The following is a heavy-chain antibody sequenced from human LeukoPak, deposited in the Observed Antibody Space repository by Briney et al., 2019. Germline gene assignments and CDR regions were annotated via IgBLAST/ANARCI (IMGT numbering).Heavy chain of an antibody. V-gene: IGHV4-31*01. D-gene: IGHD3-10*01. CDR1: GGTISSARYY. CDR3: ARVMVREIIVVDPWYIDH. CDR2: IYYSGST. J-gene: IGHJ2*01. Sequence: PSETLSLTCTVSGGTISSARYYWSCIRQHPGLGLDSLMNIYYSGSTFYNSSIKRLPSFSVNTTKNQFSLKLSSMADADTADYFCARVMVREIIVVDPWYIDHWGRGTLVTVSS.